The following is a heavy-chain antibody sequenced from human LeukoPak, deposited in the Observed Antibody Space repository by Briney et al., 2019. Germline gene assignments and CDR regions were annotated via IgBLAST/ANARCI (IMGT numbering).Heavy chain of an antibody. CDR1: GYTFTSYY. D-gene: IGHD5-18*01. V-gene: IGHV1-46*01. J-gene: IGHJ4*02. CDR3: ARDGGYIYGQREGYYFDY. CDR2: INPSGGST. Sequence: ASVKVSCKASGYTFTSYYMHWVRQAPGQGLEWMGIINPSGGSTSYAQKFQGRVTMTRDMSTSTVYMELSSLRSEDTAVYYCARDGGYIYGQREGYYFDYWGQGTLVTVSS.